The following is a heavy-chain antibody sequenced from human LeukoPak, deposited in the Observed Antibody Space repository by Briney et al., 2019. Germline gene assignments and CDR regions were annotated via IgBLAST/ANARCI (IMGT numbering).Heavy chain of an antibody. CDR3: ANLCRICRGGFTDY. V-gene: IGHV4-39*01. J-gene: IGHJ4*02. D-gene: IGHD3-10*01. Sequence: SETLSLTCTVSGGSISSSSYYWGWIRQPPGKGLEWIGSIYYSGSTYYNPSLKSRVTISVDTSKNQFSLKLSSVTAADTAVYYCANLCRICRGGFTDYWGQGTLVTVSS. CDR1: GGSISSSSYY. CDR2: IYYSGST.